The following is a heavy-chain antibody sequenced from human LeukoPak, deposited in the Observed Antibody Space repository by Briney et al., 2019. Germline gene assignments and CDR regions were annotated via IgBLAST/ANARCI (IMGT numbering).Heavy chain of an antibody. D-gene: IGHD6-13*01. V-gene: IGHV3-23*01. Sequence: PGGSLRLSYAASGFAFSSYALSWVRQAPGKGLEGVSATSGSDGGTYYADSVKGRFTIDRDNSKNTLYLQMSTLRAEDTAVYYSAKSTTAGTRWFDPWGQGTLVTVSS. CDR1: GFAFSSYA. CDR2: TSGSDGGT. J-gene: IGHJ5*02. CDR3: AKSTTAGTRWFDP.